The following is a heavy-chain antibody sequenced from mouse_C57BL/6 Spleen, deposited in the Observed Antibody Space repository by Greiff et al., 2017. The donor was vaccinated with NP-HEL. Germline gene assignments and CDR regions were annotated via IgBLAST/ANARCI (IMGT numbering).Heavy chain of an antibody. CDR3: ARGCDYDLAWFAY. CDR2: ISDGGSYT. Sequence: DVMLVESGGGLVKPGGSLKLSCAASGFTFSSYAMSWVRQTPEKRLEWVATISDGGSYTYYPDNVKGRFTISRDNAKNNLYLQMSHLKSEDTAMYYCARGCDYDLAWFAYWGQGTLVTVSA. CDR1: GFTFSSYA. J-gene: IGHJ3*01. D-gene: IGHD2-4*01. V-gene: IGHV5-4*03.